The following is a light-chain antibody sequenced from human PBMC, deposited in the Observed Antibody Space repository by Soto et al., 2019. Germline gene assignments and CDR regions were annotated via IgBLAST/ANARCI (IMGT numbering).Light chain of an antibody. J-gene: IGLJ1*01. CDR3: QVWDRSSDHYV. CDR2: EDS. CDR1: NIGSKN. V-gene: IGLV3-21*02. Sequence: SYELTQPPSVSVAPGQTARITCGGNNIGSKNVHWYQQKPGQAPVLVVQEDSDRPSGIPERFSGSNSGNTATLTISRVEAGDEADYYCQVWDRSSDHYVFATGTKVTVL.